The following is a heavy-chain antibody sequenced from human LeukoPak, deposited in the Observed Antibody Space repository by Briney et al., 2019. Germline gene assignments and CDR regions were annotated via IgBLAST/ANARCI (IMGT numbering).Heavy chain of an antibody. CDR2: ISAYNGNT. D-gene: IGHD6-6*01. V-gene: IGHV1-18*01. CDR3: ARKGGSSSPDY. J-gene: IGHJ4*02. CDR1: GYTFTSYV. Sequence: ASVNVSCKASGYTFTSYVITWVRQAPGQGLEWMGWISAYNGNTNYAQNLKGRVTMTTDTSTSTAYMELRSLTSDDTAVYYCARKGGSSSPDYWGQGTLVTVSS.